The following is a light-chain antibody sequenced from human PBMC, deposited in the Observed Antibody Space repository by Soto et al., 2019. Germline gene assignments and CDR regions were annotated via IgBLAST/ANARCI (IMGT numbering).Light chain of an antibody. V-gene: IGLV2-14*01. Sequence: QSALTQPASVSGSPGQSITISCTGTRSNVGGYNYVYWHQQHPGKAPKLMIYDVNTRPSGVSDRFSGSKSGNTASLTISGLQAEDEADYYCSSYTSSSTYVFGAGTKLTVL. CDR3: SSYTSSSTYV. J-gene: IGLJ1*01. CDR2: DVN. CDR1: RSNVGGYNY.